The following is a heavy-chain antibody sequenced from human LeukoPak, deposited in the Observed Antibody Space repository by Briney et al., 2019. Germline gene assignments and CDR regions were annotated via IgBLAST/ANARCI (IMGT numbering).Heavy chain of an antibody. J-gene: IGHJ6*02. CDR2: IYTSGST. Sequence: KPSETLSLTCTVSGGSISSYYWSWIRQPAGKGLEWIGRIYTSGSTNYNPSLKSRVTMSVDTSKNQSSLKLSSVTAADTAVYYCARDDPALRPLTLKHYYYYGMDVWGRGTTVTVSS. CDR3: ARDDPALRPLTLKHYYYYGMDV. D-gene: IGHD2-2*01. V-gene: IGHV4-4*07. CDR1: GGSISSYY.